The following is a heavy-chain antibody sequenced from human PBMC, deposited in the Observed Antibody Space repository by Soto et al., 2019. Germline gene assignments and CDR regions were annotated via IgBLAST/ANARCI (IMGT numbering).Heavy chain of an antibody. Sequence: VGSLRLSCAASGFTFSSYAMSWVRKAPGKGLEWVSAISGSGGSTYYADSVKGRFTISRDNSKNTLYLQMNSLRAEDTAVYYCAKFHGSGYDALDIWGQGTMVTVSS. V-gene: IGHV3-23*01. CDR3: AKFHGSGYDALDI. J-gene: IGHJ3*02. CDR1: GFTFSSYA. CDR2: ISGSGGST. D-gene: IGHD3-10*01.